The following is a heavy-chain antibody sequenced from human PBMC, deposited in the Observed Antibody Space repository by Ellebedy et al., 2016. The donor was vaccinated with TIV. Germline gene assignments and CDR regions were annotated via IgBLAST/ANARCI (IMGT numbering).Heavy chain of an antibody. V-gene: IGHV3-7*01. CDR3: TREIWFRFDY. J-gene: IGHJ4*02. CDR2: IKPDGSDT. D-gene: IGHD3-10*01. Sequence: GESLKISXAASGLPFRSHWMSWVRQAPGKGLEWVAKIKPDGSDTYYADSVKGRFTISRDNAKNSLSLEINSLRAEDTAVYYCTREIWFRFDYWGQGTLVTVSS. CDR1: GLPFRSHW.